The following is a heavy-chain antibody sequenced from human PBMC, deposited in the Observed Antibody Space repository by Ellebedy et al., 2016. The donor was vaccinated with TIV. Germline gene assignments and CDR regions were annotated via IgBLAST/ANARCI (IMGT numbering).Heavy chain of an antibody. CDR1: GYNFTTYW. D-gene: IGHD5-24*01. CDR3: VRRGDGYNYFDY. CDR2: IYPDYSET. J-gene: IGHJ4*02. V-gene: IGHV5-51*01. Sequence: GESLKISCKGSGYNFTTYWIGWVRQMPGKGMGWMGIIYPDYSETRYSPHFQGQVTISADKSITTAYLQWSSLKATDTAMYYCVRRGDGYNYFDYWGQGALVTVSA.